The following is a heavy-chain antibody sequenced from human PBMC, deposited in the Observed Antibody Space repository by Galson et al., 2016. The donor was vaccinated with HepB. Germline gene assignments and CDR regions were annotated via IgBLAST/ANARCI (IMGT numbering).Heavy chain of an antibody. D-gene: IGHD3-16*01. CDR2: ISYDGSNK. J-gene: IGHJ6*02. CDR1: GFTFGSFG. V-gene: IGHV3-30*18. Sequence: SLRLSCAASGFTFGSFGMHWVRQPPGKGLEWLAVISYDGSNKNYGDSVKGRFTISRDNSKNTLYLQMNSLRADDTAMYYCAKIRVRGWGSFFGMDAWGQGTAVTVSS. CDR3: AKIRVRGWGSFFGMDA.